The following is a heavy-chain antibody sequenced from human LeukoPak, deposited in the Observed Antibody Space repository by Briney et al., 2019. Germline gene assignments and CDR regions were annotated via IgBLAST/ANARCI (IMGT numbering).Heavy chain of an antibody. J-gene: IGHJ3*02. CDR1: GLPFMKYA. CDR3: AREVAAGEDI. D-gene: IGHD6-13*01. V-gene: IGHV3-30*03. CDR2: ISFGGINL. Sequence: GGSLRLSCAASGLPFMKYAMHWVRQAPCKGLEWVAVISFGGINLDYADSVKGRFTISRDNSKNILYLQMNSLTTEDTAVYFCAREVAAGEDIWGQGTMVTVSS.